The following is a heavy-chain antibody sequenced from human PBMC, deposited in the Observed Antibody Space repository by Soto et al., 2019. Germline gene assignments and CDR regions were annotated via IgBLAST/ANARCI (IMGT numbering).Heavy chain of an antibody. Sequence: GGSLRLSCSASGFTFSEYSMHWVRQAPGKGLQYVSTISSDGDITYYADSVKGRFSISRDNSKNTLYLQMNSLRPEDTAVYYCVKVSTFYDILTGYYSTNFFDPWGQGTLVTVSS. D-gene: IGHD3-9*01. CDR3: VKVSTFYDILTGYYSTNFFDP. CDR1: GFTFSEYS. CDR2: ISSDGDIT. J-gene: IGHJ5*02. V-gene: IGHV3-64D*06.